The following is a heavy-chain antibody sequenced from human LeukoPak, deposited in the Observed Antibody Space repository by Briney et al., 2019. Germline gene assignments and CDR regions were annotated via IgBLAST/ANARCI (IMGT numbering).Heavy chain of an antibody. CDR1: GGSVSSGSYY. D-gene: IGHD3-22*01. CDR3: ARGGRDYYDSSGYYFDY. J-gene: IGHJ4*02. V-gene: IGHV4-61*01. Sequence: PSETLSLTCTVSGGSVSSGSYYWSWIRQPPGKGLEWIGYIYYSGSTNYNPSLKSRVTISVDTSKNQFSLKLSSVTAADTAVYYCARGGRDYYDSSGYYFDYWGQGTLVTVSS. CDR2: IYYSGST.